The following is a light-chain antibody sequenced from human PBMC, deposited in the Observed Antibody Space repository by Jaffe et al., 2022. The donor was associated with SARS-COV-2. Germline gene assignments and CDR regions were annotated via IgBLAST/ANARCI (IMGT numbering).Light chain of an antibody. V-gene: IGKV3-11*01. J-gene: IGKJ5*01. CDR3: QQRFNWLT. CDR2: DAS. Sequence: EIVLTQSPATLSLSPGERATLSCRASQSVSSYLAWYQHKPGQAPRLLIYDASNRAAGIPARFSGSGSGTDFTLTISSLEPEDFAVYYCQQRFNWLTFGQGTRLEIK. CDR1: QSVSSY.